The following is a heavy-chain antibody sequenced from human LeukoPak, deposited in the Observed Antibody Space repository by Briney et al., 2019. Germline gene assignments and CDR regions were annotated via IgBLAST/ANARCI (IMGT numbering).Heavy chain of an antibody. V-gene: IGHV3-23*01. J-gene: IGHJ4*02. CDR1: GFTFSDYA. CDR2: VSGSGGNS. Sequence: GRSLRLSCAAAGFTFSDYAMSWARQAPGKGLEWVSAVSGSGGNSYYADSVMGRFTISSDSAESTLYLQMDSLRADDTAVYCCAKQSGSWYSALDFWAQGTLVTVSS. D-gene: IGHD6-19*01. CDR3: AKQSGSWYSALDF.